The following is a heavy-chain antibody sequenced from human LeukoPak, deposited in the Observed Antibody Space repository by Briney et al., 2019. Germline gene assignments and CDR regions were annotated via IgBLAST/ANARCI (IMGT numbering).Heavy chain of an antibody. Sequence: GGSLRLSCAASGFTFSSYSMNWVRQAPGKELEWVSYISSSSSTIYYADSVKDRFTISRDNAKNSLYLQVNSLRAEDTAVYYCARDPRCSSTSCYPGWGQGTLVTVSS. J-gene: IGHJ4*02. V-gene: IGHV3-48*01. CDR3: ARDPRCSSTSCYPG. CDR2: ISSSSSTI. D-gene: IGHD2-2*01. CDR1: GFTFSSYS.